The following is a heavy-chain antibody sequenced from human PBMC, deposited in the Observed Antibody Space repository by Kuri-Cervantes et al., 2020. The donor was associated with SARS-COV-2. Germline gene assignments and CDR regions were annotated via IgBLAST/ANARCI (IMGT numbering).Heavy chain of an antibody. D-gene: IGHD3-10*01. Sequence: LRLSCTLSGGSISSGGYYWSWIRQHPGKGLEWIGYIYYSGSTYYNPSLKSRVTISVDTSKNQFSLKLSSVTAADTAVYYCARSLQLSMVSDAAFDIWGQGTMVTVSS. V-gene: IGHV4-31*02. CDR3: ARSLQLSMVSDAAFDI. J-gene: IGHJ3*02. CDR2: IYYSGST. CDR1: GGSISSGGYY.